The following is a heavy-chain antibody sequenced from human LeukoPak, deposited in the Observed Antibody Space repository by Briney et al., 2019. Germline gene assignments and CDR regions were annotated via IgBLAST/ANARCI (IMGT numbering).Heavy chain of an antibody. D-gene: IGHD2-15*01. J-gene: IGHJ4*02. CDR1: GFTFSSYA. Sequence: GGSLRLSCAASGFTFSSYAMSWVRQAPGKGLEWVSGISGVGGGTYYADSVKGRFTVSRDDSKDTLYLQLSSLRAEDTGVYFCVKDCGGGTCYSDYWGQGTLVTVSS. CDR3: VKDCGGGTCYSDY. V-gene: IGHV3-23*01. CDR2: ISGVGGGT.